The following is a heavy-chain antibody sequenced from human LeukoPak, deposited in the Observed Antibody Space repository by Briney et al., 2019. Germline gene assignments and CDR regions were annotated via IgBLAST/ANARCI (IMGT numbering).Heavy chain of an antibody. V-gene: IGHV4-61*02. CDR1: GDSISSGNYY. Sequence: PSETLSLTCTVSGDSISSGNYYWSWIRQPAGKGLEWIGRLYTSGSTNYNPSLKSRVTMSVDTPKNQFSLNLNSVTAADTAVYYCAGEDGYNRNYWGQGTLVTVSS. CDR3: AGEDGYNRNY. J-gene: IGHJ4*02. CDR2: LYTSGST. D-gene: IGHD5-24*01.